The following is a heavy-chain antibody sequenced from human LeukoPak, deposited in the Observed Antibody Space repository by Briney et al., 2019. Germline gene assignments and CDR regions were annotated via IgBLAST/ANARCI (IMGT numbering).Heavy chain of an antibody. CDR1: GGSISSYY. CDR3: ARAPGRWLPYYFDY. CDR2: IYYSGST. D-gene: IGHD3-22*01. V-gene: IGHV4-59*08. J-gene: IGHJ4*02. Sequence: SETLSLTCTVSGGSISSYYWSWIRQPPGKGLEWIGYIYYSGSTNYNPSLKSRVTISVDTSKNQFSLKLSSVTAADTAVYYCARAPGRWLPYYFDYWGQGTLVTVSS.